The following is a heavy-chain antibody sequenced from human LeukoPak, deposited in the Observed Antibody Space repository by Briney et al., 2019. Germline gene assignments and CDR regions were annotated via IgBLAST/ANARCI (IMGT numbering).Heavy chain of an antibody. CDR2: IYSGGNT. D-gene: IGHD6-19*01. CDR3: PRGWPHFDY. CDR1: GLTVSTNY. Sequence: PGGSLRLSCAASGLTVSTNYMSWVRQTPGKGLEWVSVIYSGGNTYYADSVKGRFTISRDNSKNTLYLQMNSLRTEDTAVYYCPRGWPHFDYWGQGTLVTVSS. J-gene: IGHJ4*02. V-gene: IGHV3-66*02.